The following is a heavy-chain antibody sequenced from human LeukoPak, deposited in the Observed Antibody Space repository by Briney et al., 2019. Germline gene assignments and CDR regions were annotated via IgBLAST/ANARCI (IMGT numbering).Heavy chain of an antibody. V-gene: IGHV3-74*01. J-gene: IGHJ5*02. CDR3: ARDHYYDSSGYYYEAYNWFDP. CDR2: INSDGSST. CDR1: GFTFSSYW. Sequence: GGSLRLSCAASGFTFSSYWMHWVRQAPGKGLVWVSRINSDGSSTSYADSVKGRFTISRDNAKDTLYLQMNSLRAEDTAVYYCARDHYYDSSGYYYEAYNWFDPWGQGTLVTVSS. D-gene: IGHD3-22*01.